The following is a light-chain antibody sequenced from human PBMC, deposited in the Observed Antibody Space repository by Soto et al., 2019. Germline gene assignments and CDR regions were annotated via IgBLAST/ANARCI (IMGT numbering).Light chain of an antibody. CDR3: NSYTSSRTYV. CDR1: SSDVGGYNY. Sequence: QSALTQPASVSGSPGQSITISCTGTSSDVGGYNYVSWYQQHPGKAPKLMIYDVSNRPSGVSNRFSGSKSGNTASLTISWLQAEDEADYYCNSYTSSRTYVFGTGTKLTVL. CDR2: DVS. J-gene: IGLJ1*01. V-gene: IGLV2-14*01.